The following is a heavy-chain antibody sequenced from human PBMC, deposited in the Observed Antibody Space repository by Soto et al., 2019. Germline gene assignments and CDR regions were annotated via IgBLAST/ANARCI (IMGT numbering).Heavy chain of an antibody. D-gene: IGHD2-15*01. CDR3: ARDRSVVGAATYCYFDL. CDR2: ISSSSSYI. J-gene: IGHJ2*01. Sequence: EVQLVESGGGLVKPGGSLRLSCAASGFTFSSYSMNWVRQAPGKGLEWVSSISSSSSYIYYADSVKGRFTISRDNAKNSLYLQMNSLIAEDTAVYYCARDRSVVGAATYCYFDLWGRGTLVTVSS. V-gene: IGHV3-21*01. CDR1: GFTFSSYS.